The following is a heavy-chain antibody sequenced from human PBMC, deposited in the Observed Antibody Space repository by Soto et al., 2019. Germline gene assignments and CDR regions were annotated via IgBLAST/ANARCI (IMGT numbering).Heavy chain of an antibody. D-gene: IGHD6-19*01. J-gene: IGHJ5*02. CDR3: AKDRVSEHSSGWPQGP. CDR2: ISNDASTK. Sequence: QVQLVESGGGVVQPGRSLRLSCAASGFTFSGYGMHWVRQAPGKGLDWVAAISNDASTKHYADSVKGRFTISRDNSKNTLDLQMNSLRAEDTAVYYCAKDRVSEHSSGWPQGPWGQGTLVTVSS. V-gene: IGHV3-30*18. CDR1: GFTFSGYG.